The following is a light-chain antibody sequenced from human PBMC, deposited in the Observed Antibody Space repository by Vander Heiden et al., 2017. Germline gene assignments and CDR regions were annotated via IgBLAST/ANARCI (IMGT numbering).Light chain of an antibody. V-gene: IGKV3-15*01. CDR1: QSVDTN. CDR2: GAS. J-gene: IGKJ1*01. CDR3: QQYNEWPPT. Sequence: EIVKTQSPATLSVSPGERATLSCRASQSVDTNLAWYHQEPGQAPRLLIYGASTRATGIPARFSGSGSGTDFTLTISSLQSEDFALYYCQQYNEWPPTFGQGTKVEIK.